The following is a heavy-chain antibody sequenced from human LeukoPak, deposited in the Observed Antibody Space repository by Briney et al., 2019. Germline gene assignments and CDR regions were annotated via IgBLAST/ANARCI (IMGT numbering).Heavy chain of an antibody. CDR2: IATDGGSA. J-gene: IGHJ4*02. Sequence: GGALRLSWAASGCTFKNHSMGRGRQGPGGGREGGSIIATDGGSAYYADSVKGRFTMSRDNSKNGLYLQMSSLRAEDTALYYCARCSGGTCYSFHYWGQGTLVTVSS. V-gene: IGHV3-23*03. D-gene: IGHD2-15*01. CDR1: GCTFKNHS. CDR3: ARCSGGTCYSFHY.